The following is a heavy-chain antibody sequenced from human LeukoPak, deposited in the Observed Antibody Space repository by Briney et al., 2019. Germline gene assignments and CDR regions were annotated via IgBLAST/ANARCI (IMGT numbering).Heavy chain of an antibody. Sequence: PSETLSLTCAVYGGSFSGYYWSWIRQPPGKGLEWIGEINHSGSTNYNPSLKSRVTISVDTSKNQFSLKLSSVTAADTAVYYCASATYGEMAYWGQGTLVTVSS. D-gene: IGHD4-17*01. V-gene: IGHV4-34*01. CDR2: INHSGST. CDR3: ASATYGEMAY. CDR1: GGSFSGYY. J-gene: IGHJ4*02.